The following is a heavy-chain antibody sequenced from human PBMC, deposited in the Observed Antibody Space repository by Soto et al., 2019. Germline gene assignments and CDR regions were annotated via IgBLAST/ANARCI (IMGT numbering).Heavy chain of an antibody. D-gene: IGHD2-15*01. Sequence: SETLSLTCTVSDASVWSDSYFWTWIRQPPGKGLEWIAYISHTGDTNYNPSLKSRVTISIDTSRNQFSLTVTSVTAADTAVYFCARIVVVVTVDLWGQGSLVTVPS. CDR3: ARIVVVVTVDL. CDR1: DASVWSDSYF. V-gene: IGHV4-61*01. CDR2: ISHTGDT. J-gene: IGHJ4*02.